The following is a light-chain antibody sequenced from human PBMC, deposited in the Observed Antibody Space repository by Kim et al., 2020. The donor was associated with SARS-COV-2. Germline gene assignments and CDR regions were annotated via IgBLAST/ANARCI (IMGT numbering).Light chain of an antibody. V-gene: IGLV1-47*01. CDR1: SSNIGSNY. CDR2: TNN. CDR3: AAWDDRLSALV. Sequence: ELTQPPSASGTPGQRVTISCSGSSSNIGSNYVYWYQQLPASAPKLLIYTNNQRPSGVPDRFSGSKSGASASLAISGLRSEDEAGYYCAAWDDRLSALVFGGGTQLTVL. J-gene: IGLJ3*02.